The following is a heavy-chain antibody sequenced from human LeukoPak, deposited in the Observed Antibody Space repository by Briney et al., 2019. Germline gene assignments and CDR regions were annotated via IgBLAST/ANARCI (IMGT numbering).Heavy chain of an antibody. CDR2: IIPIFGTA. CDR1: GGTFSSYA. CDR3: ARGYSNFAPYFDY. D-gene: IGHD4-11*01. J-gene: IGHJ4*02. Sequence: SVKVSCKASGGTFSSYAISWVRQAPGQGLEWKGGIIPIFGTANYAQKFQGRVTITADESTSTAYMELSSLRSEDTAVYYCARGYSNFAPYFDYWGQGTLVTVSS. V-gene: IGHV1-69*13.